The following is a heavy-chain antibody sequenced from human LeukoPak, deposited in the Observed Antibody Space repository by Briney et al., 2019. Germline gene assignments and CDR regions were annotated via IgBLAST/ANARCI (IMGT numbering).Heavy chain of an antibody. J-gene: IGHJ5*02. CDR3: ATLESRGS. CDR1: GFSFSWYW. D-gene: IGHD3-22*01. V-gene: IGHV3-7*01. Sequence: GGSLRLSCAASGFSFSWYWMTWVRQAPGQGLEWVATLTPDGSETYYRDSVRGRFTISGDNAKNSLSLQMNSLRDDDTAVYYCATLESRGSWGQGTLVTVSS. CDR2: LTPDGSET.